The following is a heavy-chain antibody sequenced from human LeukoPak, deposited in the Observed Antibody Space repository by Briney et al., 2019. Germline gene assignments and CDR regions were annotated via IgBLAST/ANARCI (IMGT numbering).Heavy chain of an antibody. CDR2: IFYSGSP. CDR1: SDFVSNYY. D-gene: IGHD4-17*01. CDR3: ARGPDYGDHQRPDYYFFGMDV. Sequence: SETLSLTCTVSSDFVSNYYWTWIRQPPGKGLEWIGYIFYSGSPNFNPSLKSRVTMSVDTSKNQFSLKLSSVTAADTAVYHCARGPDYGDHQRPDYYFFGMDVWGKGTTVTVSS. J-gene: IGHJ6*04. V-gene: IGHV4-59*02.